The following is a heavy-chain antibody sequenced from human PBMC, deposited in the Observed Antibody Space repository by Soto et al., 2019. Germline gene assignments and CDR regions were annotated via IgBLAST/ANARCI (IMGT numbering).Heavy chain of an antibody. CDR3: ARSPHPKYCTNGACGRAPFDI. J-gene: IGHJ3*02. CDR2: IIPIFGTA. V-gene: IGHV1-69*13. Sequence: SVKVSCKASGGTFSSYAISWVRQAPGQGLEWMGGIIPIFGTANYAQKFQGRVTITADESTSTAYMELSSLRSEDTAVYYCARSPHPKYCTNGACGRAPFDIWGQGTMVTVSS. D-gene: IGHD2-8*01. CDR1: GGTFSSYA.